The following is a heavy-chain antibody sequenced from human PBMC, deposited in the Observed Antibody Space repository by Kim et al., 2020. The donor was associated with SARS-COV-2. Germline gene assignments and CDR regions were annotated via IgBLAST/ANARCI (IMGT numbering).Heavy chain of an antibody. V-gene: IGHV4-31*03. D-gene: IGHD3-10*01. CDR3: ARARGGKSYYYYGMDV. Sequence: SETLSLTCTVSGGSISSGGYYWSWIRQHPGKGLEWIGYIYYSGSTYYNPSLKSRVTISVDTSKNQFSLKLSSVTAADTAVYYCARARGGKSYYYYGMDVWGQGTTVTVSS. CDR1: GGSISSGGYY. CDR2: IYYSGST. J-gene: IGHJ6*02.